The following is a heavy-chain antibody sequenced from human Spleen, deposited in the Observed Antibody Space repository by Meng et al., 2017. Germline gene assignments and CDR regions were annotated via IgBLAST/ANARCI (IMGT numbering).Heavy chain of an antibody. Sequence: LSLTCAASGFTFSSYAMSWVRQAPGKGLEWVSAISGSGGSTYYADSVKGRFTISRDNSKNTLYLQMNSLRAEDTALYYCAKDIRSYSSGWLDYWGQGTLVTVSS. J-gene: IGHJ4*02. CDR1: GFTFSSYA. CDR3: AKDIRSYSSGWLDY. CDR2: ISGSGGST. D-gene: IGHD6-19*01. V-gene: IGHV3-23*01.